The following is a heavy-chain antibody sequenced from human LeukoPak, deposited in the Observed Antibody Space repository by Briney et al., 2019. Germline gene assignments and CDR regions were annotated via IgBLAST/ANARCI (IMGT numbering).Heavy chain of an antibody. Sequence: ASVTISFKASGYTFTNYYMHWVRQAPGQGLEWLGLITPSGGSTWYAQKFQGRVTMTRDMSTSTDYMELSSLRSEDTAVYYCASSYPEWEHPQSLDYWGQGTLVTVSS. J-gene: IGHJ4*02. D-gene: IGHD1-26*01. V-gene: IGHV1-46*01. CDR1: GYTFTNYY. CDR2: ITPSGGST. CDR3: ASSYPEWEHPQSLDY.